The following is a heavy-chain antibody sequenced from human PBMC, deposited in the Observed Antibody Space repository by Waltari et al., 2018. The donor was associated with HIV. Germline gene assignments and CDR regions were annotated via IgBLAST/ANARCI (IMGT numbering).Heavy chain of an antibody. J-gene: IGHJ3*02. CDR2: VTPYNGNT. CDR1: GYTFSNYG. CDR3: ARDRGKYYGSGTDSFDI. Sequence: QVQLVQSGAEVKKHGASVKVSCKAAGYTFSNYGITWVRQAPGQGLEWMGWVTPYNGNTNYARNVQGRVTMTTDTSTTTAYMELRSLRSDDTALYYCARDRGKYYGSGTDSFDIWGQGTTVTVSS. D-gene: IGHD3-10*01. V-gene: IGHV1-18*01.